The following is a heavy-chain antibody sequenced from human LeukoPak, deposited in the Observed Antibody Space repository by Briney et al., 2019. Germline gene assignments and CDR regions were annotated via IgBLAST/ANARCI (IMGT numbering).Heavy chain of an antibody. CDR2: INLSCGST. CDR3: ARDLDYGEKSEDY. D-gene: IGHD4/OR15-4a*01. J-gene: IGHJ4*02. CDR1: GFTFINYY. Sequence: ASVNVSCKASGFTFINYYMHWVRQAPGQGLEWLGIINLSCGSTHYPQKFQDRVTMTRDTSTSTVYMELSSLRSEDTAVYYCARDLDYGEKSEDYWGQGTRFTFSS. V-gene: IGHV1-46*01.